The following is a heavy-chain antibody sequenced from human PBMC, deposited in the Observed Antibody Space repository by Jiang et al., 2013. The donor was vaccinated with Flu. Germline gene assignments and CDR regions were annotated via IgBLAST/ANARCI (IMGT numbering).Heavy chain of an antibody. CDR1: GYDFYGYW. J-gene: IGHJ4*02. V-gene: IGHV5-51*01. CDR2: IYPDDSQA. CDR3: ARVALECSGGSCLDFDY. D-gene: IGHD2-15*01. Sequence: SLKISCKGFGYDFYGYWIGWVRQMPGKGLEWMGIIYPDDSQARYSPSFQGQVTMSADKSITTAYLQWSSLKASDSAMYYCARVALECSGGSCLDFDYWGQGTLVSVSS.